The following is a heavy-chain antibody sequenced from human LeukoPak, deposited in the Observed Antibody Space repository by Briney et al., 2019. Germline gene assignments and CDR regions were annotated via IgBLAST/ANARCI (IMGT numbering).Heavy chain of an antibody. CDR3: AKVGGTDYYYMDV. Sequence: PGGSLRLSCAASGFTLSSYGMHWVRQAPGKGLEWVAFIRYDGSKKDYADSVKGRFTISRDISKNTLYLQMNSLRAEDTAVYYCAKVGGTDYYYMDVWGKGTTVTVSS. V-gene: IGHV3-30*02. D-gene: IGHD6-19*01. J-gene: IGHJ6*03. CDR1: GFTLSSYG. CDR2: IRYDGSKK.